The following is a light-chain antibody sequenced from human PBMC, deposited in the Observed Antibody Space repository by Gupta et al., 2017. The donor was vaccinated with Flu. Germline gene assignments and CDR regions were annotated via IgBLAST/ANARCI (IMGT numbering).Light chain of an antibody. CDR2: DDF. J-gene: IGLJ1*01. CDR3: QAWDCRIDQSV. V-gene: IGLV3-21*02. Sequence: NIGTKSVYWYQQHPGKAPVLVVYDDFHRPSGIPDRFSGSKSGDTATLTISGAQAGDEADYYCQAWDCRIDQSVFGSGTKLTVL. CDR1: NIGTKS.